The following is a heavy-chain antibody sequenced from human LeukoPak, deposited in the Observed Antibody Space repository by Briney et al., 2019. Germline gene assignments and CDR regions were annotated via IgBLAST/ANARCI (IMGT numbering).Heavy chain of an antibody. D-gene: IGHD3-10*01. CDR3: ARESGEAFDI. CDR1: GFTFSSYS. J-gene: IGHJ3*02. CDR2: IGPTSSSI. V-gene: IGHV3-21*01. Sequence: GGSLRLSCAASGFTFSSYSMNWVRQAPGKGLEWVSSIGPTSSSIYYADSVRGRFTISRDNAKNALYLQINSLRAEDTAVYYCARESGEAFDIWGQGTMVTVSS.